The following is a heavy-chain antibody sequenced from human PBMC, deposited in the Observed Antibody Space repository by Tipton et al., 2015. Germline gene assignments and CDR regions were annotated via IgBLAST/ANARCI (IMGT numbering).Heavy chain of an antibody. CDR1: GDSISSYY. Sequence: TLSLTCTVSGDSISSYYWNWIRRPPGKGLEWIGYVYYSGSTNYNPSLKSRVTISVDTSKNQFSLKLSSVTAADTAVYYCVRDAVVTHYYYYGMDVWGQGTTVTVSS. CDR3: VRDAVVTHYYYYGMDV. V-gene: IGHV4-59*01. J-gene: IGHJ6*02. D-gene: IGHD4-23*01. CDR2: VYYSGST.